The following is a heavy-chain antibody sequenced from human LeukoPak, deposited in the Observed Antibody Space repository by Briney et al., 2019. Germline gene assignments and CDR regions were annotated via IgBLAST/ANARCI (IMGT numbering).Heavy chain of an antibody. CDR1: GYTLTSYD. D-gene: IGHD2-2*01. V-gene: IGHV1-8*01. CDR2: MNANSGKT. J-gene: IGHJ6*02. CDR3: ARTIVVPAALYYYYYGMDV. Sequence: ASVKVSCKAAGYTLTSYDINWVRQATGQGLEGMGWMNANSGKTGYAQKFQGRVTMTTTTSISTAYMELSSLRSEDTAVYYCARTIVVPAALYYYYYGMDVWGQGTTVTVSS.